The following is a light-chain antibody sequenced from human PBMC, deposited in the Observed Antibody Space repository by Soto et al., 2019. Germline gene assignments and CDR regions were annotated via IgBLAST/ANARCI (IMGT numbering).Light chain of an antibody. CDR3: AVWDDNLNAYV. Sequence: QPVLTQPPSASSTPGQTVTISCSGSTSNIGTFYVYWYQHLPGTAPKLLIYIGDQRASGVSDRFSGSRSGTSASLAISGLRSDDEADYYCAVWDDNLNAYVFGSGTKVTVL. CDR1: TSNIGTFY. V-gene: IGLV1-47*02. J-gene: IGLJ1*01. CDR2: IGD.